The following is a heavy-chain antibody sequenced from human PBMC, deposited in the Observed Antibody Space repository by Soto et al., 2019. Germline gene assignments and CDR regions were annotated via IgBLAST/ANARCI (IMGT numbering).Heavy chain of an antibody. CDR2: VYHTGRT. V-gene: IGHV4-61*01. CDR1: GGSFKSGSYS. Sequence: PSETLSLTCTVSGGSFKSGSYSWSWIRQPPGKGLEWIGYVYHTGRTSYNPSLKSRVSISMDTSKNQFSPNLDSVTAADTAVYFCARDFAYFDSWGQGTLVTGSS. D-gene: IGHD3-3*01. J-gene: IGHJ4*02. CDR3: ARDFAYFDS.